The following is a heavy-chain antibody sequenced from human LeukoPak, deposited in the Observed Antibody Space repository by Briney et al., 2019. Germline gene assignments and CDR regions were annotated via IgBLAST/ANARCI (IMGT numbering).Heavy chain of an antibody. D-gene: IGHD3-22*01. J-gene: IGHJ3*02. CDR3: ARDGAYYYDSSGYAFDI. V-gene: IGHV4-30-4*08. Sequence: PSETLSLTCTVSGGSISSGDYYWSWIRQPPGKGLEWIGYIYYSGSTYYNPSLKSRVTISVDTSKNQFSLKLSSVTAADTAVYYCARDGAYYYDSSGYAFDIWGQGTMVTVSS. CDR2: IYYSGST. CDR1: GGSISSGDYY.